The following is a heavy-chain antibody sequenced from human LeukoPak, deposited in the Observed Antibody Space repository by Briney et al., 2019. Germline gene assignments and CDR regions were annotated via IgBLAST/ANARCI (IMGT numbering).Heavy chain of an antibody. CDR2: ISGSGEAI. V-gene: IGHV3-48*01. D-gene: IGHD2-15*01. CDR3: ARTYGSGSLDY. J-gene: IGHJ4*02. Sequence: GGSLRLSCAASGFTFSNYSMNWVRQAPGKGLEWISYISGSGEAIFYADSVQGRFTISRDNAKNSIYLQMNTLRAEDTAVYYCARTYGSGSLDYGGQGTLVTVSS. CDR1: GFTFSNYS.